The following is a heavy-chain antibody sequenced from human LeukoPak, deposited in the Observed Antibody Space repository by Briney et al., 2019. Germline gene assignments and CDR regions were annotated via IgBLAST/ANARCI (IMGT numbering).Heavy chain of an antibody. J-gene: IGHJ4*02. CDR1: GFTFSSYA. V-gene: IGHV3-23*01. CDR3: ARDKGFGVYYFDY. Sequence: GGSLRLSCAASGFTFSSYAMSWVRQAPGKGLEWVSAISGSGGGTYYADSVKGRFTISRDNSKNTLYLQMNSLRAEDTAVYYCARDKGFGVYYFDYWGQGTLVTVSS. D-gene: IGHD3-10*01. CDR2: ISGSGGGT.